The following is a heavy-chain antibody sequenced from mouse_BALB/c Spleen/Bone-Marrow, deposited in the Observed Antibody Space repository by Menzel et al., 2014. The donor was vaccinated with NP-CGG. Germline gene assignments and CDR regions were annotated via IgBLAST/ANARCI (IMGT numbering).Heavy chain of an antibody. Sequence: QVHVKQSGAALVRPWASVTLSCKASGYTFTSYWINWVKQRPGQGLEWTGNIYPSDSYTNYNQKFKDKATLTVDKSSSTAYMQLSSPTSEDSAVYYCTRDDGSFAYWGQGTLVTVSA. V-gene: IGHV1-69*02. CDR1: GYTFTSYW. J-gene: IGHJ3*01. CDR2: IYPSDSYT. CDR3: TRDDGSFAY. D-gene: IGHD2-3*01.